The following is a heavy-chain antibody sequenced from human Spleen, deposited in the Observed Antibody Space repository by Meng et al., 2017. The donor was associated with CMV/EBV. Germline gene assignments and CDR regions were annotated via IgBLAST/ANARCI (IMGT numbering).Heavy chain of an antibody. Sequence: SLKISCAASGFTFDDYAMHWVRQAPGKGLEWVSGISWNSGSIGYADSIKGRFTISRDNAKKTVYLQMDSLRAEDSAIYYCARKGSVKGAAFDFWGRGTVVTVSS. V-gene: IGHV3-9*01. CDR2: ISWNSGSI. J-gene: IGHJ3*01. CDR1: GFTFDDYA. CDR3: ARKGSVKGAAFDF. D-gene: IGHD5/OR15-5a*01.